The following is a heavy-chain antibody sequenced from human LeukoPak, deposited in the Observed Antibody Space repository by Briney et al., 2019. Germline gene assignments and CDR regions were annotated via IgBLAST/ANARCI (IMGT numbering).Heavy chain of an antibody. CDR1: GGTFSSYA. Sequence: SVKVSCKASGGTFSSYAISWVRQAPGQGLEWMGEIIPIFGTANYAQKFQGRVTITADESTSTAYMELSSLRSEDTAVYYCASTVVPAATVGDYYYYYGMDVWGKGTTVTVSS. J-gene: IGHJ6*04. CDR3: ASTVVPAATVGDYYYYYGMDV. D-gene: IGHD2-2*01. V-gene: IGHV1-69*13. CDR2: IIPIFGTA.